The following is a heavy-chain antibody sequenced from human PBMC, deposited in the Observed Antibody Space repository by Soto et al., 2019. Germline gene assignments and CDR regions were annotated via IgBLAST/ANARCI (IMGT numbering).Heavy chain of an antibody. J-gene: IGHJ4*02. CDR1: GFTFSNSW. CDR3: ASGLVEYSSSWYDY. D-gene: IGHD6-13*01. CDR2: INSDGSST. V-gene: IGHV3-74*01. Sequence: PGGSLRLSCAASGFTFSNSWMHWVRQAPGKGLVWVSRINSDGSSTSYADSVKGRFTISRDNAKNTLYLQMNSLRAEDTAVYYCASGLVEYSSSWYDYWGQGNLVTVSS.